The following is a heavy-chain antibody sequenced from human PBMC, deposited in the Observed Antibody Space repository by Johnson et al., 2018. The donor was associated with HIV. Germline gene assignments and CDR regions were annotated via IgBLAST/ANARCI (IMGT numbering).Heavy chain of an antibody. V-gene: IGHV3-11*01. CDR1: GFTFSDSY. D-gene: IGHD2-8*01. CDR2: ISGSDGAI. J-gene: IGHJ3*02. CDR3: ARSVNAGRPFDI. Sequence: QVHLVESGGGLVQPGGSLSLSCAASGFTFSDSYMNWIRQAPGKGLEWVSYISGSDGAIWYADSVKGRFTVSRDNAKNSFYLQMNSLRAEDTAVYYCARSVNAGRPFDIWGQGTLVTVSS.